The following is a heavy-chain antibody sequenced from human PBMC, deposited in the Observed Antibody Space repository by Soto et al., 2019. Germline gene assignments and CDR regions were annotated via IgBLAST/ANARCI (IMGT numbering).Heavy chain of an antibody. CDR3: ARGGFAYGYLDF. J-gene: IGHJ4*02. CDR1: GYTFTSYG. CDR2: ISTYNIDT. Sequence: QVPLVQSGAEVKKPGASLKVSCKTSGYTFTSYGIVWVRQAPGQGLEWMGWISTYNIDTKYAQKFKGRVTMSTDTSTTTAYMELTSLTSDDTATYYCARGGFAYGYLDFWGQGTLATVSS. V-gene: IGHV1-18*01. D-gene: IGHD5-18*01.